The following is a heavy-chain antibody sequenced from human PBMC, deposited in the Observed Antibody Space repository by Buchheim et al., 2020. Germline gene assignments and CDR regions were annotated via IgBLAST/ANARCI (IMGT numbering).Heavy chain of an antibody. Sequence: EVQLEESGGGLVQPGGSLRLSCAASGFTLRTYWMHWVRQAPGKGLEWVSRINEDGSFTNYADSVKGRFTISRDNAENQLDLQMTSLRVEDTAMYYCARDLSGSQDYWGQGTL. CDR1: GFTLRTYW. V-gene: IGHV3-74*01. D-gene: IGHD1-26*01. CDR3: ARDLSGSQDY. CDR2: INEDGSFT. J-gene: IGHJ4*02.